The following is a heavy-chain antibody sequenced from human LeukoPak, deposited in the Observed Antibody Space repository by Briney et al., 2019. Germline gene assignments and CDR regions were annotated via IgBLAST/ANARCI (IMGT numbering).Heavy chain of an antibody. CDR3: ARHRCSSTSCYIGGWFDP. CDR1: GGSISSYY. Sequence: SETLSLTCTVSGGSISSYYWSWIRQPPGKGLEWIGYIYTSGSTNYNPSLKSRVTISVDTSKNQFSLKLSSVTAADTAVYYCARHRCSSTSCYIGGWFDPWGQGILVTVSS. D-gene: IGHD2-2*02. J-gene: IGHJ5*02. CDR2: IYTSGST. V-gene: IGHV4-4*09.